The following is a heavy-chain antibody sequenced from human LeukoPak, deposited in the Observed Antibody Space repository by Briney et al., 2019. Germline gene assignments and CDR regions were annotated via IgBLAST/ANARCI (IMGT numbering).Heavy chain of an antibody. Sequence: PGGSLRLSCVASGFTFSNFWMSWVRQAPGKGLEWVANIKQDGSEKSYVDSVKGRFTISRDNAKNSLYLQMNSLRAEDTAVYYCARHRGGLLGATNWFDPWGQGTLVTVSS. D-gene: IGHD1-26*01. CDR2: IKQDGSEK. J-gene: IGHJ5*02. CDR1: GFTFSNFW. V-gene: IGHV3-7*01. CDR3: ARHRGGLLGATNWFDP.